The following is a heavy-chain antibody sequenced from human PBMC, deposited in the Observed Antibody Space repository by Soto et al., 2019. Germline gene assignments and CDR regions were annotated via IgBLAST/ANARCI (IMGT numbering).Heavy chain of an antibody. CDR1: EFTFSNYA. J-gene: IGHJ4*02. CDR2: ISYDGNNK. V-gene: IGHV3-30*03. D-gene: IGHD4-17*01. CDR3: ARGPSYSDSYFDH. Sequence: PGGSLRLSCAASEFTFSNYAMHWVRQAPGKGLQWSAVISYDGNNKYYADSVEGRFTISRDNSKNTVYLQMNSLRLEDTAVYYCARGPSYSDSYFDHWGQGTLVTVSS.